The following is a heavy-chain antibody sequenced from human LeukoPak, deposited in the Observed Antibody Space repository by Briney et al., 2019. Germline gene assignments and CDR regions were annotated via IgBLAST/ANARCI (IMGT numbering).Heavy chain of an antibody. V-gene: IGHV3-23*01. CDR3: AKGVNYFVLEY. CDR2: LSPSGGIT. D-gene: IGHD3-10*02. Sequence: GGSLRLSCAASGFTFSTYAMSWVRQAPGKGLEWVSALSPSGGITYYEDSVKGRFTISRDNSKNTLYLQMNSLRAEDTAVYYCAKGVNYFVLEYWGQGTLVTVSS. CDR1: GFTFSTYA. J-gene: IGHJ4*02.